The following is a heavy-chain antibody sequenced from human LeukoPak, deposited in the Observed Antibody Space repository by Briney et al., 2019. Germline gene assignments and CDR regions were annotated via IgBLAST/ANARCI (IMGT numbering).Heavy chain of an antibody. CDR1: GFTFTTYW. V-gene: IGHV3-7*01. Sequence: GGSLLLSCAASGFTFTTYWMTWVRQAPGKVLEWVANIKEDGSDKYYIDAVEGRFAISRDNTKNSLFLQMNSLRAEDTAVYYCVSAPNSYYLDHWGQGALVTVS. CDR3: VSAPNSYYLDH. CDR2: IKEDGSDK. J-gene: IGHJ4*02.